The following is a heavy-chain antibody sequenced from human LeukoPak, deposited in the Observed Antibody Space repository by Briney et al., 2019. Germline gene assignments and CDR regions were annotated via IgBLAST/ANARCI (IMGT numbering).Heavy chain of an antibody. CDR2: ISSSSSYI. J-gene: IGHJ6*03. CDR1: GFTFSSYS. CDR3: ANARRGYCSSTSCYAYYYMDV. V-gene: IGHV3-21*01. Sequence: GGSLRLSCAASGFTFSSYSMNWVRQAPGKGLEWVSSISSSSSYIYYADSVKGRFTISRDNAKNSLYLQMNSLRAEDTAVYYCANARRGYCSSTSCYAYYYMDVWGKGTTVTVSS. D-gene: IGHD2-2*01.